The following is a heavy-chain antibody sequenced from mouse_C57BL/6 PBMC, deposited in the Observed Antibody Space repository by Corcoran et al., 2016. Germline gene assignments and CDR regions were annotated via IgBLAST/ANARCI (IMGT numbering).Heavy chain of an antibody. D-gene: IGHD2-4*01. Sequence: EVQLQQSGPELVKPGASVKIPCKASGYTFTDYNMDWVKQSHGKSLEWIGDINPNNGGTIYNQKFTGKATLTVDKSSSTAYMELRSLTAEDTAVYYCARYDHDDGCYAMDYWGQGTAVTVSS. CDR1: GYTFTDYN. J-gene: IGHJ4*01. V-gene: IGHV1-18*01. CDR2: INPNNGGT. CDR3: ARYDHDDGCYAMDY.